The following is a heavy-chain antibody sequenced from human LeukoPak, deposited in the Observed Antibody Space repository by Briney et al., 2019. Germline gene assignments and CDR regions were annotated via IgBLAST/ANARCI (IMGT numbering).Heavy chain of an antibody. CDR2: IYHSGST. V-gene: IGHV4-30-2*01. CDR3: AVGPQHLQRGVLWYLEL. Sequence: PSETLSLTCTVSGGSISSGGYYWSWIRQPPGKGLEWIGYIYHSGSTYYNPSLKSRVTVSLDTSKKQFSLKLTSMTAADTALYYCAVGPQHLQRGVLWYLELWGRGTLVAVSP. CDR1: GGSISSGGYY. D-gene: IGHD1-1*01. J-gene: IGHJ2*01.